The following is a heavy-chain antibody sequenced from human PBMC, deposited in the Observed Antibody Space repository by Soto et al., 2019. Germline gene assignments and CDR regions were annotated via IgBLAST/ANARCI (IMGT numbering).Heavy chain of an antibody. V-gene: IGHV4-59*01. CDR1: GGSISSYY. CDR2: IYYSGST. Sequence: QVQLQESGPGLVKPSETLSLTCTVSGGSISSYYWSWIRQPPGQGLEWIGYIYYSGSTNYNPSLTSPVTISVDTSKNQFSLKLSSVTAADTAAYYCAREVIAVAGLSYYYYGMDVWGQGTTVTVSS. CDR3: AREVIAVAGLSYYYYGMDV. J-gene: IGHJ6*02. D-gene: IGHD6-19*01.